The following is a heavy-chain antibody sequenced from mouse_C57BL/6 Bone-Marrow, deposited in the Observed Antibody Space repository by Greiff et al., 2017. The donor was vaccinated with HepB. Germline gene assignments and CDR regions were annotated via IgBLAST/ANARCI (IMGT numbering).Heavy chain of an antibody. Sequence: QVQLKQPGAELVKPGASVKVSCKASGYTFTSYWMHWVKQRPGQGLEWIGRIHPSDSDTNYNQKFKGKATLTVDKSSSTAYMQLSSLTSEDSAVYYCVSTMVTTGFAYWGQGTLVTVSA. J-gene: IGHJ3*01. V-gene: IGHV1-74*01. CDR2: IHPSDSDT. D-gene: IGHD2-2*01. CDR1: GYTFTSYW. CDR3: VSTMVTTGFAY.